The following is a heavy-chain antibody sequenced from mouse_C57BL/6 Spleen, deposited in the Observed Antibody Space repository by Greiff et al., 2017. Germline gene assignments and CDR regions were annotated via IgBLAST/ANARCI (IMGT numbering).Heavy chain of an antibody. Sequence: VKLMESGAELARPGASVKLSCKASGYTFTSYGISWVKQRTGQGLEWIGEIYPRSGNTYYNEKFKGKATLTADKSSSTAYMELRSLTSEDSAVYFCARWGTLHAMDYWGQGTSVTVSS. CDR1: GYTFTSYG. J-gene: IGHJ4*01. D-gene: IGHD3-3*01. V-gene: IGHV1-81*01. CDR3: ARWGTLHAMDY. CDR2: IYPRSGNT.